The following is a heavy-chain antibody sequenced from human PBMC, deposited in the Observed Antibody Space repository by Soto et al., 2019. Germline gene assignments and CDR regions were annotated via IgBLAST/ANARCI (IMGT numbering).Heavy chain of an antibody. V-gene: IGHV4-30-2*02. J-gene: IGHJ4*02. CDR1: GGSISSGGYS. CDR3: ARAEERVAMPSGY. CDR2: IYHSGST. D-gene: IGHD2-2*01. Sequence: SETLSLTCAVSGGSISSGGYSWSWIRQPPGKGLEWIGYIYHSGSTYYNPSLKSRVTISVDTSKNQFSLKLSSVTAAVTAVYYCARAEERVAMPSGYWGQGTLVTVSS.